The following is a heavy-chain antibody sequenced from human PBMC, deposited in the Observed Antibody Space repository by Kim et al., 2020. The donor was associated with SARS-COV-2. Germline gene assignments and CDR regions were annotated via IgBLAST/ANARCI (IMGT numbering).Heavy chain of an antibody. Sequence: GGSLRLSCAASGFTFSSYGMHWVRQAPGKGLEWVAVISYDGSNKYYADSVKGRFTISRDNSKNTLYLQMNSLRAEDTAVYYCAKDGGLLRNPAGFDYWGQGTLVTVSS. D-gene: IGHD3-16*01. CDR2: ISYDGSNK. J-gene: IGHJ4*02. V-gene: IGHV3-30*18. CDR1: GFTFSSYG. CDR3: AKDGGLLRNPAGFDY.